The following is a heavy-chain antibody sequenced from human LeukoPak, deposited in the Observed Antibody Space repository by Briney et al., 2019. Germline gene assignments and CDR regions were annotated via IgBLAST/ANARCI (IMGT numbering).Heavy chain of an antibody. J-gene: IGHJ4*02. D-gene: IGHD6-19*01. CDR2: MNPNSGNT. CDR1: GGTVINYD. Sequence: GASVKVSCKASGGTVINYDINWVRQATGQGPEWMGWMNPNSGNTSYAQKFQGRVIMTRNTSISTAYMELSSLRSEDTAVYYCARGPLGWRYWGQGTLVTVSS. V-gene: IGHV1-8*02. CDR3: ARGPLGWRY.